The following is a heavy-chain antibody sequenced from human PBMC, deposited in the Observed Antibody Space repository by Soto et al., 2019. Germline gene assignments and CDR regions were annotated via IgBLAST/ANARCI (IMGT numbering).Heavy chain of an antibody. CDR1: GDSINSDKYY. D-gene: IGHD3-9*01. CDR3: ARLEGLATISYYFDF. Sequence: QLQLQESGPGLVKPSETLSLTCSVSGDSINSDKYYWGWIRQPPGKGLEWIGSIYFRGNTYYNQSLQTRVTISIDKSKIQFSLKLNSVTAADSAVYFCARLEGLATISYYFDFWGQGALVTVSS. CDR2: IYFRGNT. J-gene: IGHJ4*02. V-gene: IGHV4-39*01.